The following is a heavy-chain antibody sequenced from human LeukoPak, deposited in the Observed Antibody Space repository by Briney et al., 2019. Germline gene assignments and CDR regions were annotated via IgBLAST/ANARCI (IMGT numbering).Heavy chain of an antibody. V-gene: IGHV1-18*01. CDR2: ISAYNGNT. D-gene: IGHD1-7*01. CDR1: GYTFTSYG. J-gene: IGHJ4*02. Sequence: ASVKVSCKASGYTFTSYGISWVRQTPGQGLEWMGWISAYNGNTNYAQKLQGRVTMTTDTSTSTAYMELRSLRSDDTAVYYCATTRSNWNYLYWGQGTLVTVSS. CDR3: ATTRSNWNYLY.